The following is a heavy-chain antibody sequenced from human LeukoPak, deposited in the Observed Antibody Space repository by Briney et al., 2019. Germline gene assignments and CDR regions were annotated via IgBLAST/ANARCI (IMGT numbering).Heavy chain of an antibody. CDR3: ARHIPTTGTVFDL. CDR1: GDSITNFF. D-gene: IGHD1-7*01. Sequence: SETLSLTCSVSGDSITNFFWSWIRQTPGRELEWIGFIFHSGSSGSTYYSPSLQSRVTMSVDTSRNQFSLKLGSVTAADTAVYYCARHIPTTGTVFDLWGQGTMVIVSS. J-gene: IGHJ3*01. V-gene: IGHV4-59*08. CDR2: IFHSGSSGST.